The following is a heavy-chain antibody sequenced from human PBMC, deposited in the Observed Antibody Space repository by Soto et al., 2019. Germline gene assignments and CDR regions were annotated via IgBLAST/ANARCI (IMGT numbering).Heavy chain of an antibody. CDR1: GGTFSSYA. Sequence: QVQLVQSGAEVKKPGSSVKVSCKASGGTFSSYAISWVRQAPGQGLEWMGGIIPIFGTANYAQKFQGRFTITADESTSTAYMELSSLRSEDTAVYYCARVKVTIFGVVIRETYFDYWGQGNLVTVSS. V-gene: IGHV1-69*12. CDR2: IIPIFGTA. CDR3: ARVKVTIFGVVIRETYFDY. J-gene: IGHJ4*02. D-gene: IGHD3-3*01.